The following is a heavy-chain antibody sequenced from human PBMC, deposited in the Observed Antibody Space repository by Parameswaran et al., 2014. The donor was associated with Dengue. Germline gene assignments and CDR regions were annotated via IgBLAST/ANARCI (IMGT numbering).Heavy chain of an antibody. CDR2: IYYSGST. CDR3: AREPRTGTTDY. V-gene: IGHV4-59*01. J-gene: IGHJ4*02. Sequence: RWIRQPPGKGLEWIGYIYYSGSTNYNPSLKSRVTISVDTSKNQFSLKLSSVTAADTAVYYCAREPRTGTTDYWGQGTLVTVSS. D-gene: IGHD1-7*01.